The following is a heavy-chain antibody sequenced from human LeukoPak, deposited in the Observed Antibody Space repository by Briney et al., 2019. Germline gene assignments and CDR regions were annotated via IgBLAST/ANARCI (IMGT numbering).Heavy chain of an antibody. CDR1: GFTFSSYS. CDR2: ISSSSSYI. CDR3: ASGSGSYSTDYFDY. D-gene: IGHD1-26*01. Sequence: PGWSLRLSCAASGFTFSSYSMNWVRPAPGKGLEWVSSISSSSSYIYYADSVKGRFTISRDNAKNSLYLQMNSLRAEDTAVYYCASGSGSYSTDYFDYWGQGTLVTVSS. J-gene: IGHJ4*02. V-gene: IGHV3-21*01.